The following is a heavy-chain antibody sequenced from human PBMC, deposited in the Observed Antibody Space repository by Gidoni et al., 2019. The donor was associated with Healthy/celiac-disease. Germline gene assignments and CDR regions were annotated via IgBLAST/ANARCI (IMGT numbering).Heavy chain of an antibody. J-gene: IGHJ4*02. D-gene: IGHD3-10*01. CDR2: INHSGST. CDR1: GGSFSGYY. CDR3: ARGRSYYYGSGSYYPRFDY. Sequence: QVQLQQRGAGLLKPSETLSFTCAVYGGSFSGYYWSWIRQPPGKGLEWIGEINHSGSTNYNPSLKSRVTISVDTSKNQFSLKLSSVTAADTAVYYCARGRSYYYGSGSYYPRFDYWGQGTLVTVSS. V-gene: IGHV4-34*01.